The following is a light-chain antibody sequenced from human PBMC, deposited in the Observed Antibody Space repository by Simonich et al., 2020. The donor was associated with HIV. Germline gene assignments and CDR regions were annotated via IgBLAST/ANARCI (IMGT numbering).Light chain of an antibody. J-gene: IGKJ1*01. CDR1: QRISNW. CDR2: KAS. CDR3: QQYNSYSWT. V-gene: IGKV1-5*03. Sequence: DIQMTQSPSTLSASVGDSVTITCRASQRISNWLAGYQQKPGKAPKILIYKASSLESGAPSRFSGSGSGTQFTLTISSLQPDDVATYYCQQYNSYSWTFGQGTKVEIK.